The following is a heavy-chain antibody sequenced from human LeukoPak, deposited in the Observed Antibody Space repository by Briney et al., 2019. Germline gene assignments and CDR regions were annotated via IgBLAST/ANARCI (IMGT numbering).Heavy chain of an antibody. CDR1: GYTFTSYY. Sequence: ASVKVSCKASGYTFTSYYMHWVRQAPGQGLEWMGIINPSGGSTSYAQKFQGGVTMTRDTSTSTVYMELSSLRSEDTAVYYCARDIVVVPAARGRKYNWFDPWGQGTLVTVSS. D-gene: IGHD2-2*01. J-gene: IGHJ5*02. V-gene: IGHV1-46*01. CDR2: INPSGGST. CDR3: ARDIVVVPAARGRKYNWFDP.